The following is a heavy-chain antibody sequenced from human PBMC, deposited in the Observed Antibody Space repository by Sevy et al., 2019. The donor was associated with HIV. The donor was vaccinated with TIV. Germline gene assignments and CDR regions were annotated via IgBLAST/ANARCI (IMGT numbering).Heavy chain of an antibody. CDR1: GGSISSGSYY. CDR3: AREVVNRIVVVPAATGGTRFDY. Sequence: SETLSLTCTVSGGSISSGSYYWSWIRQPAGKGLEWIGRIYTSGSTNYNPSLKSRVTISVDTSKNQFSLKLSSVTAADTAVYYCAREVVNRIVVVPAATGGTRFDYWGQGTLVTVSS. V-gene: IGHV4-61*02. J-gene: IGHJ4*02. D-gene: IGHD2-2*01. CDR2: IYTSGST.